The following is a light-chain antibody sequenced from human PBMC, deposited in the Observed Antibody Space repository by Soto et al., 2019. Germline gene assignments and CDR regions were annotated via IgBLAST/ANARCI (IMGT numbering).Light chain of an antibody. J-gene: IGKJ1*01. V-gene: IGKV1-39*01. Sequence: DIQVTQYTSSLSASVGDRVTVSGRASQRIGSFLNWYQQKPGKAPKVLIYAASSLQSGVPSRFSGSGSGTEFTLTISSLQPDDFATYYCPQYSSYPWPFGQGTKVDI. CDR3: PQYSSYPWP. CDR1: QRIGSF. CDR2: AAS.